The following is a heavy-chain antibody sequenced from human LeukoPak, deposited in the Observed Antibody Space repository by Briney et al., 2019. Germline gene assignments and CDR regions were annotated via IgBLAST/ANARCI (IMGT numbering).Heavy chain of an antibody. D-gene: IGHD5-18*01. Sequence: ASVKVSCKASGYTFTSYGISWVRQAPGQGLEWMGWISAYNGNTNYAQKLQGRVTMTTDTSTSTAYMELRSLRSEDTAVYYCAKVSNGYSYGSHFDYWGQGTLVTVSS. CDR1: GYTFTSYG. CDR2: ISAYNGNT. J-gene: IGHJ4*02. V-gene: IGHV1-18*01. CDR3: AKVSNGYSYGSHFDY.